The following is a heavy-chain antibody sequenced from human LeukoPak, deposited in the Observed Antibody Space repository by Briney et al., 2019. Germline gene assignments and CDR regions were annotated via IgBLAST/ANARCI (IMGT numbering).Heavy chain of an antibody. Sequence: GRSLRLSCAASGFTFSSYAMHSARHAPAKPPERVAVIPYDGSNKYYADSVKGRLTIPRDNPKNTLYLQMNSLRAEDTAVYYCARDDYGSGSYDLDYWGQGTLVTVSS. J-gene: IGHJ4*02. CDR2: IPYDGSNK. V-gene: IGHV3-30*04. D-gene: IGHD3-10*01. CDR3: ARDDYGSGSYDLDY. CDR1: GFTFSSYA.